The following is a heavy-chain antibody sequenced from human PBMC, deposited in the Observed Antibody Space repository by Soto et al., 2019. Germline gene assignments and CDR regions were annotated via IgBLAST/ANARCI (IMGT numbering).Heavy chain of an antibody. D-gene: IGHD6-13*01. J-gene: IGHJ3*02. CDR2: ISGSGGST. CDR3: AKEAGTRGGGAFDM. Sequence: EVQLLESGGGLVQPGGSLRLSCAASGFTFSSYAMSWVRQAPGKGLEWVSGISGSGGSTYYADSVKGRFTISRDNSRITLYLQRNGLRAEDTAVYYCAKEAGTRGGGAFDMWGQGTMVNVSS. V-gene: IGHV3-23*01. CDR1: GFTFSSYA.